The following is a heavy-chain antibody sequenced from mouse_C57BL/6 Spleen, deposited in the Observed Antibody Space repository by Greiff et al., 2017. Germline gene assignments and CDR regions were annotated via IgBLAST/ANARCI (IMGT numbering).Heavy chain of an antibody. Sequence: QVQLQQSGAELVKPGASVKISCKASGYAFSSYWMNWVKQRPGKGLEWIGQIYPGDGDTNYNGKFKGKATRTADKSSSTAYMQLSSLTSEDSAVYFCARRSITTVVATPYYYAMDYWGQGTSVTVSS. CDR3: ARRSITTVVATPYYYAMDY. V-gene: IGHV1-80*01. J-gene: IGHJ4*01. CDR2: IYPGDGDT. CDR1: GYAFSSYW. D-gene: IGHD1-1*01.